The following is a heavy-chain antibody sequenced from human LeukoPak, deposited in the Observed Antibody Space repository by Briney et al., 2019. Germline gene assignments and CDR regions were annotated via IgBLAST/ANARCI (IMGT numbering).Heavy chain of an antibody. CDR1: GYTFTGYY. J-gene: IGHJ6*03. CDR3: ARDSWFGESRNPRVNYYYYYMDV. V-gene: IGHV1-2*02. D-gene: IGHD3-10*01. CDR2: INPNSGGT. Sequence: ASVKVSCKASGYTFTGYYMHWVRQAPGQGLEWMGWINPNSGGTNYAQKFQGRVTMTRDTSISTAYVELSRLRSDDTAVYYCARDSWFGESRNPRVNYYYYYMDVWGKGTTVTVSS.